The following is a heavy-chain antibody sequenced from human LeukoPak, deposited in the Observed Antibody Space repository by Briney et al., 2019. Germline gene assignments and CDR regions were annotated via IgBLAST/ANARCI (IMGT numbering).Heavy chain of an antibody. V-gene: IGHV3-23*01. CDR3: AKGEGITMIVVVNPTFDY. CDR2: ISIRGGET. Sequence: GGSLRLSCAVSGLTFSSHAMSWVRQAPGKGLEWVSSISIRGGETHYADSVKGRFTISRDNSKNTLYLQMNSLRAEGTAVYYCAKGEGITMIVVVNPTFDYWGQGTLVTVSS. D-gene: IGHD3-22*01. J-gene: IGHJ4*02. CDR1: GLTFSSHA.